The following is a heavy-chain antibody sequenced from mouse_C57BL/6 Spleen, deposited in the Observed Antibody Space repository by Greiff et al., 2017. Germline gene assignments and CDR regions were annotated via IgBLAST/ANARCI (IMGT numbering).Heavy chain of an antibody. D-gene: IGHD2-3*01. V-gene: IGHV1-52*01. CDR2: IDSSDSET. CDR1: GYTFTSYW. J-gene: IGHJ4*01. Sequence: QVQLQQPGAELVRPGSSVKLSCKASGYTFTSYWMHWVKQRPIQGLEWIGNIDSSDSETHYNQKFKDKATLTVDKSSSTAYMQLSSLTSEDSAVYYCARSPDGYYVDYYAMDYWGQGTAVTVSS. CDR3: ARSPDGYYVDYYAMDY.